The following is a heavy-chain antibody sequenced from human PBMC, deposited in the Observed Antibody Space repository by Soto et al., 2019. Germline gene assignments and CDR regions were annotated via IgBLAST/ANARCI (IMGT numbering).Heavy chain of an antibody. CDR2: ISGSGGST. J-gene: IGHJ3*02. Sequence: GGSLRLSCAASGFTFSSYAMSWVRQAPGKGLEWVSAISGSGGSTYYADSVKGRFTISRDNSKNTLYLQMNSLRAEDTAVYYCAKDRPTENYDYIWGSYRPFGAFDIWGQGTMVTVSS. CDR3: AKDRPTENYDYIWGSYRPFGAFDI. CDR1: GFTFSSYA. V-gene: IGHV3-23*01. D-gene: IGHD3-16*02.